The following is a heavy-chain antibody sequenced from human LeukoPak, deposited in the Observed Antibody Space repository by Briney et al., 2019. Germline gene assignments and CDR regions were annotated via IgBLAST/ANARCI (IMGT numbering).Heavy chain of an antibody. CDR2: FDPEDGET. D-gene: IGHD6-19*01. J-gene: IGHJ4*02. Sequence: ASVKVSCKVSGYTLTELSMHWVRQAPGKGLEWMGGFDPEDGETIYAQKFQGRVTMTRDTSISTAYMELSRLRSDDTAVYYCARESDRIAVAGTIDYWGQGTLVTVSS. CDR3: ARESDRIAVAGTIDY. CDR1: GYTLTELS. V-gene: IGHV1-24*01.